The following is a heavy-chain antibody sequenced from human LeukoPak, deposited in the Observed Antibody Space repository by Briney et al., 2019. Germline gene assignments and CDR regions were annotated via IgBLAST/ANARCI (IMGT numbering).Heavy chain of an antibody. CDR1: GYTFTNYG. V-gene: IGHV1-18*01. CDR2: ISAYNGNT. D-gene: IGHD3-22*01. Sequence: ASVKVSCKASGYTFTNYGISWVRQAPGQGLEWMEWISAYNGNTNYAQKLQGRVTMTTDTSTSTAYMELRSLRSDDTAVYYCARENDYYDSSGYYPDAFDIWGQGTMVTVSS. CDR3: ARENDYYDSSGYYPDAFDI. J-gene: IGHJ3*02.